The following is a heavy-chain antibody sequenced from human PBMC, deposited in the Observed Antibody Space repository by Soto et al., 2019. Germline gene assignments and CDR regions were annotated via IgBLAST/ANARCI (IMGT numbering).Heavy chain of an antibody. CDR3: AQDREEGYNSYYGMDV. J-gene: IGHJ6*02. V-gene: IGHV4-4*07. CDR1: GASVNTYS. CDR2: IYTSAST. Sequence: SETLSLTCTVSGASVNTYSWSWIRQPAWRGLEWIGRIYTSASTNYSPSLKGRVALSVDTSKNQVSLKLTSVTAADTAIYYCAQDREEGYNSYYGMDVWGQGATVTSP. D-gene: IGHD2-2*02.